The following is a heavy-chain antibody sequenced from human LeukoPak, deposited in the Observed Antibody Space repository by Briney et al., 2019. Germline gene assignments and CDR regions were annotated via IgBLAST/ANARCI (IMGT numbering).Heavy chain of an antibody. CDR1: GLTFSSYW. CDR3: ARAGYSSGWSNYFYYMDA. J-gene: IGHJ6*03. Sequence: PGGSLRLSCEASGLTFSSYWMSWVRQAPGKGLEWVANIKRDGSEKYYVDSVKGRFTISRDNAKNSLYLQINSVRAEDTAVYFCARAGYSSGWSNYFYYMDAWGTGTTVTVSS. V-gene: IGHV3-7*01. D-gene: IGHD6-19*01. CDR2: IKRDGSEK.